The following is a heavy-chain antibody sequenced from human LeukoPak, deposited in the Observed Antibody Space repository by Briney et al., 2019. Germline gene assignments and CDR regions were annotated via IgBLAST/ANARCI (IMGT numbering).Heavy chain of an antibody. Sequence: GGSLRLSCAASGFTFSTYWMHWVRQAPGKGLEWVAFIRYDGSNKFYADSVKGRFTISRDNSKNTLYLQMNSLRDEDTAVYYCAKESESYDSSGSTLDYWGQGTLVTVSS. CDR1: GFTFSTYW. D-gene: IGHD3-22*01. J-gene: IGHJ4*02. CDR3: AKESESYDSSGSTLDY. V-gene: IGHV3-30*02. CDR2: IRYDGSNK.